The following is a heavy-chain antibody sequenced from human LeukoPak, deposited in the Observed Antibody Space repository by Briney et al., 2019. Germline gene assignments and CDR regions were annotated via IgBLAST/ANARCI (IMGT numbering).Heavy chain of an antibody. CDR3: ARDATARDYSNSDY. CDR2: INPNSAGT. J-gene: IGHJ4*02. Sequence: ASVKVSCKASGYTFTGXXXXXXXXXPXQGXEXXXWINPNSAGTNYAQXFQGXXTMTXXXSXSTAYMELSSLRSDDTAVYYCARDATARDYSNSDYWGQGTLVTVSS. D-gene: IGHD4-11*01. V-gene: IGHV1-2*02. CDR1: GYTFTGXX.